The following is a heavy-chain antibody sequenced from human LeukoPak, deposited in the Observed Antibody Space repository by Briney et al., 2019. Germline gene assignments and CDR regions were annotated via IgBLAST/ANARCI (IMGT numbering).Heavy chain of an antibody. CDR1: GLTFSSYA. D-gene: IGHD3-16*02. CDR3: AKDVPLYYNYVWGSYRYTEQYNWFDP. Sequence: GGSLRLSCAASGLTFSSYAMSWVRQAPGKGLEGVSAISGSGGSTYYADSVKGRSTISSANTKNTLYLQMNTLRAAATAVYYCAKDVPLYYNYVWGSYRYTEQYNWFDPWGQGTLVTVSS. CDR2: ISGSGGST. J-gene: IGHJ5*02. V-gene: IGHV3-23*01.